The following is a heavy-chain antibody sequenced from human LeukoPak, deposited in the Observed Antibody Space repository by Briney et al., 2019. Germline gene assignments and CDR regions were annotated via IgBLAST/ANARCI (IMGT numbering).Heavy chain of an antibody. Sequence: SETLSLTCAVYGGSFSGYYWSWIRQPPGKGLEWIGEINHSGSTNYNPSLKSRVTISVDTSKNQFSLKLSSVTAADTAVYYCAKGGYGGEYFDLWGRGTLVTVSS. V-gene: IGHV4-34*01. J-gene: IGHJ2*01. CDR1: GGSFSGYY. D-gene: IGHD4-23*01. CDR3: AKGGYGGEYFDL. CDR2: INHSGST.